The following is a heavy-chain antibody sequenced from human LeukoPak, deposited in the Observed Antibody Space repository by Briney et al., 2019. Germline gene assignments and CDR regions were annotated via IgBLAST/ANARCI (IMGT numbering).Heavy chain of an antibody. Sequence: GGSLRLSCAASGFTFNSYAMSWVRQAPGKGLEWVSSITNSGISTYYADSVKGRFTISRDNSKNTLYLQMNTLRAEDTAVYYCARHLIVVVTTRAFDIWGQGTMVTVSS. J-gene: IGHJ3*02. CDR2: ITNSGIST. V-gene: IGHV3-23*01. D-gene: IGHD3-22*01. CDR1: GFTFNSYA. CDR3: ARHLIVVVTTRAFDI.